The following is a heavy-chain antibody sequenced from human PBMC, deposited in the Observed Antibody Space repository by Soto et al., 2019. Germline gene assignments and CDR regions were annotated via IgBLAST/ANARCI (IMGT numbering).Heavy chain of an antibody. D-gene: IGHD3-22*01. CDR2: IYPGDSDT. CDR3: ARRSSGSFDS. V-gene: IGHV5-51*01. J-gene: IGHJ4*02. Sequence: GESLKISCKASGYTFTSYWIGWVRQMPGKGLEWMGIIYPGDSDTTYSPSFQGHVTISADKSITTAYLQWSSLKASDTAMYYCARRSSGSFDSWGLGTLVTVS. CDR1: GYTFTSYW.